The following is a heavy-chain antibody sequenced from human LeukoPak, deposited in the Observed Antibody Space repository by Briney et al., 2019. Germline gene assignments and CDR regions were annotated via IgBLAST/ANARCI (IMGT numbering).Heavy chain of an antibody. D-gene: IGHD6-13*01. V-gene: IGHV4-34*01. Sequence: SETLSLTCAVYGGSFSGYYWSWIRQPPGKGLEWIGEINHSGSTNYNPSLKSRVTISVDTSKNQFSLKLSSVTAADTAVYYCASAGRGSWNFDYWGQGTLVTVSS. J-gene: IGHJ4*02. CDR3: ASAGRGSWNFDY. CDR2: INHSGST. CDR1: GGSFSGYY.